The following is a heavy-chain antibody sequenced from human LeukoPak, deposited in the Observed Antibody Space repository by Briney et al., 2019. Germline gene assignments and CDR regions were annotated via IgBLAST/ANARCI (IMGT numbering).Heavy chain of an antibody. J-gene: IGHJ4*02. D-gene: IGHD2-15*01. V-gene: IGHV4-34*01. CDR3: ARGLVTVVAAIYYFDY. CDR2: INHSGST. Sequence: SETLSLTCAVYGGSFSGYYWSWIRQPPGKGLEWIGEINHSGSTNYNPSLKSRVTISVDTSKNQFSLKLSSVTAADRAVYYCARGLVTVVAAIYYFDYWGQGTLVTVSS. CDR1: GGSFSGYY.